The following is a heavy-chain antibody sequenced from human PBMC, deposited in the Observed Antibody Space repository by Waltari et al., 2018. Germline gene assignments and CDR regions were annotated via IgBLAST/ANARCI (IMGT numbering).Heavy chain of an antibody. D-gene: IGHD3-10*01. V-gene: IGHV1-2*06. CDR1: GYTFTGYY. Sequence: QVQLVQSGAEVKKPGASVKVSCKASGYTFTGYYMHWVRQAPGQGLEWMGRINPNSGGTNYAQKFQGRVTMTRDTSISTAYMELSRLRSDDTAVYYCCKGVMVRGVIIPSTPDTVTAAFDYWGQGTLVTVSS. CDR2: INPNSGGT. CDR3: CKGVMVRGVIIPSTPDTVTAAFDY. J-gene: IGHJ4*02.